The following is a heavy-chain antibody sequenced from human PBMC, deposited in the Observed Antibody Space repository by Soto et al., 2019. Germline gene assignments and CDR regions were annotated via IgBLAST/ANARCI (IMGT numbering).Heavy chain of an antibody. J-gene: IGHJ4*02. CDR1: GYTFTSYD. V-gene: IGHV1-8*01. Sequence: GASVKVSCKASGYTFTSYDINWVRQATGQGLEWMGWMNPNSGNTGYAQKFQGRVTMTRNTSISTAYMELSSLRSEDTAVYYCASAYCSSTSCFDYWGQGTLVTVSS. CDR3: ASAYCSSTSCFDY. CDR2: MNPNSGNT. D-gene: IGHD2-2*01.